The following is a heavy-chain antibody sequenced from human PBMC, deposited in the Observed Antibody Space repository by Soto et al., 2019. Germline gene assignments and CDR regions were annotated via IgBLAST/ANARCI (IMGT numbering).Heavy chain of an antibody. CDR2: VYSTGGG. Sequence: QVQLHESGPGLVKPSETLSLICNVSGDSIGRFYWSWIRQSAGKGLEWIGRVYSTGGGTYNPALKGRVTISLDRSNNHVSLEMNSVTAADTAVYFCARDLSGTGLDIWGRGTRVSVSS. CDR1: GDSIGRFY. J-gene: IGHJ6*02. D-gene: IGHD1-26*01. V-gene: IGHV4-4*07. CDR3: ARDLSGTGLDI.